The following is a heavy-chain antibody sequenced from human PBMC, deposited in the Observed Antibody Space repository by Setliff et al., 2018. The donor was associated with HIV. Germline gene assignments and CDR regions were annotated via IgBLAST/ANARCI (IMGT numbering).Heavy chain of an antibody. CDR3: GRENPGDY. Sequence: KPSETLSLTCTVSGGSISSSDYYWGWIRQPPGKGLEWIGSIYYTGRSFHNPSLKSRITISVDTSKNQFSLKLSSVTAADTAVYYCGRENPGDYWGQGTLVTVSS. V-gene: IGHV4-39*01. D-gene: IGHD3-10*01. J-gene: IGHJ4*02. CDR2: IYYTGRS. CDR1: GGSISSSDYY.